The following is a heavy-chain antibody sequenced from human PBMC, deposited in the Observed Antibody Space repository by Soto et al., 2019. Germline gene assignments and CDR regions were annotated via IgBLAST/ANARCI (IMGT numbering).Heavy chain of an antibody. V-gene: IGHV4-31*03. CDR2: IYYSGST. CDR1: GGSISSGGYY. J-gene: IGHJ5*02. CDR3: AREVGYYDILTGYLPELNWFDP. D-gene: IGHD3-9*01. Sequence: PSETLSLTCTVSGGSISSGGYYWSWIRQHPGKGLEWIGYIYYSGSTYYNPSLKSRVTISVDTSKNQFSLKLSSVTAADTAVYYCAREVGYYDILTGYLPELNWFDPWGQGTLVTVSS.